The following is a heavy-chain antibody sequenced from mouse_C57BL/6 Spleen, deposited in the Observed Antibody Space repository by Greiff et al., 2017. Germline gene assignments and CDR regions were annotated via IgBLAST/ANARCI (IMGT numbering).Heavy chain of an antibody. J-gene: IGHJ1*03. Sequence: EVQLVESGGGLVKPGGSLKLSCAASGFTFSSYAMSWVRQTPEKRLEWVATISDGGSYTYYPANVTGRFTISRDNAKNNLYLQMSRLKSEDTAMYYCARLYYGNVGCFDDWGTGTTVTVSS. CDR2: ISDGGSYT. CDR1: GFTFSSYA. CDR3: ARLYYGNVGCFDD. V-gene: IGHV5-4*01. D-gene: IGHD2-1*01.